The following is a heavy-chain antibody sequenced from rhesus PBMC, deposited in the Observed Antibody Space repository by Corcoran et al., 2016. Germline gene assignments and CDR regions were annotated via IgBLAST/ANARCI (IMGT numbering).Heavy chain of an antibody. V-gene: IGHV4-93*01. CDR3: ARGSYCTSTTCYFYFDY. CDR2: IYGSGGST. CDR1: GGSISSSTC. Sequence: QVQLQESGPAVVKPSETLSLTCAVSGGSISSSTCWSWIRQSPGKGLEWIGGIYGSGGSTENYPSLKNRVTISKYTSKNQCSLKLSSVTAADPAVDYCARGSYCTSTTCYFYFDYWGQGVLVTVSS. J-gene: IGHJ4*01. D-gene: IGHD2-2*01.